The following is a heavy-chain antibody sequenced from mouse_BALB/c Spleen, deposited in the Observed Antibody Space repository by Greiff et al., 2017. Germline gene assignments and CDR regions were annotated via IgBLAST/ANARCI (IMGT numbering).Heavy chain of an antibody. Sequence: QVQLQQSGPSLVQPSQSLSITCTVSGFSLTSYGVHWVRQSPGKGLEWLGVIWRGGSTDYNAAFMSRLSITKDNSKSQVFFKMNSLQTDDTAMYYCASYYYGSRYYAMDYWGQGTSVTVSS. CDR1: GFSLTSYG. CDR3: ASYYYGSRYYAMDY. D-gene: IGHD1-1*01. J-gene: IGHJ4*01. CDR2: IWRGGST. V-gene: IGHV2-5-1*01.